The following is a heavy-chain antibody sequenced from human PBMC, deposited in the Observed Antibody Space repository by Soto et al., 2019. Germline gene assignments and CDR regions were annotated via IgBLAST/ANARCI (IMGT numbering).Heavy chain of an antibody. CDR2: IYWDDDN. D-gene: IGHD1-1*01. V-gene: IGHV2-5*02. CDR3: AHRKKTVIVATYFDY. Sequence: QITLRESGPALVKPSQTLTLTCTFSGFSLTTSGEGVGWIRQPPGKAPEWLALIYWDDDNRYSPSLKNRLTISGDTSRSQVVLTMTNMDPVDTATYYCAHRKKTVIVATYFDYWGQGTLVTVSS. J-gene: IGHJ4*02. CDR1: GFSLTTSGEG.